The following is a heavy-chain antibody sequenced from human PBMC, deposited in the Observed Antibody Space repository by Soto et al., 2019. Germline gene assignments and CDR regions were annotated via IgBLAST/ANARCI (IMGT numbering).Heavy chain of an antibody. CDR2: MFYTGST. V-gene: IGHV4-31*03. J-gene: IGHJ4*02. CDR1: GDSLSSGGCY. CDR3: ARGYQGSSFFHNYFDS. D-gene: IGHD2-15*01. Sequence: QVQLQESGPGLVKPSQTLSLTCNVSGDSLSSGGCYWTWIRQHPGKGLEWIGYMFYTGSTYYNPSLKSRVSMAIDISRKQFSLKLTFVTAADTAIYYCARGYQGSSFFHNYFDSWGQGTLVTVSS.